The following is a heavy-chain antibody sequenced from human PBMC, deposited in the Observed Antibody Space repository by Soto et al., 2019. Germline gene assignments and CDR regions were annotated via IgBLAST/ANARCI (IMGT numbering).Heavy chain of an antibody. CDR3: AREGFGTYYYYGMDV. J-gene: IGHJ6*02. CDR1: GGSISSSNW. D-gene: IGHD3-10*01. CDR2: IYHSGST. V-gene: IGHV4-4*02. Sequence: SETLSLTCAVSGGSISSSNWWSWVRQPPGKGLEWIGEIYHSGSTNYNPSLKSRVTISVDTSKNQFSLKLSSVTAADTAVYYCAREGFGTYYYYGMDVWGQGTTVTLSS.